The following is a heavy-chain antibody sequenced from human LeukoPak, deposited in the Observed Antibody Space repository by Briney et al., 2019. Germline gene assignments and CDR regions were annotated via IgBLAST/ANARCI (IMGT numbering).Heavy chain of an antibody. CDR2: ISGSGSSA. D-gene: IGHD3-10*01. J-gene: IGHJ4*02. Sequence: GGSLRLSCAASGFTFSSYAMTWVRQAPGEGLQWVSDISGSGSSAYYADSVRGRFTISRDNSKNTLYLQMNSLRAEDTAVYYCAREDSGSGSYLYFDYWGQGTLVTVSS. CDR3: AREDSGSGSYLYFDY. CDR1: GFTFSSYA. V-gene: IGHV3-23*01.